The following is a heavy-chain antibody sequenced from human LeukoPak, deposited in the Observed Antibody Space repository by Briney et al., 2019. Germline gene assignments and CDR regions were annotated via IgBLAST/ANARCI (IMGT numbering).Heavy chain of an antibody. J-gene: IGHJ5*02. D-gene: IGHD3-16*02. CDR3: ARVQNYDYAWGSYRPNWFDP. CDR1: GGSFSGYY. Sequence: SETLSLTCAVYGGSFSGYYWSWIRQPPGKGLEWIGEINHSGSTNYNPSLKSRVTISVDTSKNQFSLKLSSVTAADTAVYYCARVQNYDYAWGSYRPNWFDPWGQGTLVTVSS. CDR2: INHSGST. V-gene: IGHV4-34*01.